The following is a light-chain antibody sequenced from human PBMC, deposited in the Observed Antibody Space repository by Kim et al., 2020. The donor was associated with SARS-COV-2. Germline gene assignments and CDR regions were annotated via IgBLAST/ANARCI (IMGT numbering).Light chain of an antibody. Sequence: EIVLTQSPGPLSLSPGERATLSCRASQSVSSSYLAWYQQKPGQAPRLLIYGASSRATGIPDRFSGSGSGTDFTLTISRLEPEDFAVYYCQQDGSSPLTFGEGTKVDIK. CDR2: GAS. CDR1: QSVSSSY. V-gene: IGKV3-20*01. J-gene: IGKJ4*01. CDR3: QQDGSSPLT.